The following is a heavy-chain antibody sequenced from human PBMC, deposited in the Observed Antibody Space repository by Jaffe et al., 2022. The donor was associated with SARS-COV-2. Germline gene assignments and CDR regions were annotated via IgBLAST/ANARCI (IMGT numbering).Heavy chain of an antibody. CDR3: ATGNDSGGYRLGRAFDL. V-gene: IGHV4-31*03. Sequence: QVQLQESGPGLVKPSQTLSLTCTVSGGSINTADYSWNWIRQHPGKGLEWIGCIYYTGSTYSNPSLKSRVAISLDTSKNQFSLTLTSVTAADTAVYYCATGNDSGGYRLGRAFDLWGQGTLVTVSS. CDR2: IYYTGST. J-gene: IGHJ3*01. D-gene: IGHD2-15*01. CDR1: GGSINTADYS.